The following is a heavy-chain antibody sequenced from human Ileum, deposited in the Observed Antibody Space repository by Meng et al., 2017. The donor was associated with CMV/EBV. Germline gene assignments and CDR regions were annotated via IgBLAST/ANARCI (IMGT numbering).Heavy chain of an antibody. CDR3: ASSEVTTEY. V-gene: IGHV4-34*01. J-gene: IGHJ4*02. CDR2: INHSGST. D-gene: IGHD4-23*01. Sequence: LSLPCAVVGWSFSGYYWSWIRQPPGKGLEWIGEINHSGSTNYNPSLKSRVTISVDTSKNQFSLKLSSVTAADTAVYYCASSEVTTEYWGQGTLVTVSS. CDR1: GWSFSGYY.